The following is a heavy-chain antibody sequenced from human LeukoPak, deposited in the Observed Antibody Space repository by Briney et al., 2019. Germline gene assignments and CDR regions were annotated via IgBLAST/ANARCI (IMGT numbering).Heavy chain of an antibody. J-gene: IGHJ4*02. CDR3: ARVGSGWYHY. CDR1: GFTFSSYS. Sequence: QTGGSLRLSCAASGFTFSSYSMNWVRQAPGKGLEWVSLISWDGGSTYYADSVKGRFTISRDNSKNSLYLQMNSLRAEDTAVYYCARVGSGWYHYWGQGTLVTVSS. V-gene: IGHV3-48*04. D-gene: IGHD6-19*01. CDR2: ISWDGGST.